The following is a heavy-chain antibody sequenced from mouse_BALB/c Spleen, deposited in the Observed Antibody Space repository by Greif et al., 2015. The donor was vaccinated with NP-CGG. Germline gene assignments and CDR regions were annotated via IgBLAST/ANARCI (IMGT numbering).Heavy chain of an antibody. CDR1: GFTFTDYY. CDR3: ARDPSYYGSSYWYFDV. CDR2: IRNKANGYTT. J-gene: IGHJ1*01. D-gene: IGHD2-9*01. V-gene: IGHV7-3*02. Sequence: EVQLVESGGGLVQPGGSLRLSCATSGFTFTDYYMSWVRQPPGKALEWLGFIRNKANGYTTEYSASVKGRFTISRDNSQSILYLQMNTLRAEDSATYYCARDPSYYGSSYWYFDVWGAGTTVTVSS.